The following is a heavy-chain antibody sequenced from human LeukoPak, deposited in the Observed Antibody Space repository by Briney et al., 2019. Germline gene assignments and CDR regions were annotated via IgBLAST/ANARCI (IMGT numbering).Heavy chain of an antibody. J-gene: IGHJ4*02. Sequence: GGSLRLSRTPSPFTLGDFYLSWIRPAPGKGLEWIAYISSVGLTTYYAESVKGRFTSSRDNAKISLYLQRNSLRAEDTAVYYCAWGVGYLGHDFWGQGTLVTVSS. D-gene: IGHD5-18*01. CDR1: PFTLGDFY. CDR3: AWGVGYLGHDF. CDR2: ISSVGLTT. V-gene: IGHV3-11*01.